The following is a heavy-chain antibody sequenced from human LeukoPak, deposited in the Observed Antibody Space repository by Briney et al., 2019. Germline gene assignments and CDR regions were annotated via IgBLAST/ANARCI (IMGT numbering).Heavy chain of an antibody. CDR3: ARGLNWFDP. CDR2: ILPIFCTS. Sequence: SVTVSCKASGGTFSSYAISWVRQAPGQGLEWMGGILPIFCTSNYAQKFLGRVTITTDESTSTAYMELSSLRSEDTAVYYCARGLNWFDPWGQGTLVTVSS. J-gene: IGHJ5*02. V-gene: IGHV1-69*05. CDR1: GGTFSSYA.